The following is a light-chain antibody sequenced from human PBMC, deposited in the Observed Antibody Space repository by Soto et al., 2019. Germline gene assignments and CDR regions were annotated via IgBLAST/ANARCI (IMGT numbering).Light chain of an antibody. CDR1: QSISSN. Sequence: DVQKTQSPSSLSASVEDSVTITCRASQSISSNLNWYQQKPGKAPKLLIYAASSWQSGVPSRFSGSASGTDFTLTISSLQPEDVATYYCKQSYSTLWTFGQGTKVDIK. CDR2: AAS. J-gene: IGKJ1*01. CDR3: KQSYSTLWT. V-gene: IGKV1-39*01.